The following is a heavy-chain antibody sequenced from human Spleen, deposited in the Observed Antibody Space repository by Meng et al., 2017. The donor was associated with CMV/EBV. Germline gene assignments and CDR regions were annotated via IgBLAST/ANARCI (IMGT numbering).Heavy chain of an antibody. J-gene: IGHJ5*02. CDR2: INTYNGIT. CDR1: GYNFINNG. D-gene: IGHD3-10*01. CDR3: ARRGSPELDP. V-gene: IGHV1-18*01. Sequence: KVSCKASGYNFINNGISWVRQAPGQGLELMGWINTYNGITNYAQKIQGRVTLTTDTSTSTAYMELRGLRSDDTAVYYCARRGSPELDPWGQGTLVTVSS.